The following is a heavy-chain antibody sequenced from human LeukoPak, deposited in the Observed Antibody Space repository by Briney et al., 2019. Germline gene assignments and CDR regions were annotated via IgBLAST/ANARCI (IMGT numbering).Heavy chain of an antibody. D-gene: IGHD3-16*01. V-gene: IGHV1-69*13. Sequence: ASVKVSCKASGYTFSSYAISWVRQAPGQGLEWMGGLILIFGTANYAQKFQGRVTITAGESTSTAYMELSSLRSDDTAVYYCARGPPPYTEGDLFYYYGLDVWGQGTTVTVSS. CDR1: GYTFSSYA. CDR2: LILIFGTA. CDR3: ARGPPPYTEGDLFYYYGLDV. J-gene: IGHJ6*02.